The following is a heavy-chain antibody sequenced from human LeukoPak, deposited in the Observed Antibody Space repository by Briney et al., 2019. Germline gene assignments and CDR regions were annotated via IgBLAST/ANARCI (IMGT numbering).Heavy chain of an antibody. CDR1: GFTFGDYA. J-gene: IGHJ4*02. Sequence: GGSLRLSCTASGFTFGDYAMSRFRQAPGKGLEWVGFIRSKAYGGTTEYAASVKGRFTISRDDSKSIAYLQMNSLKTEDTAVYYCTKDASGLSGLPDYWGQGTLVTVSS. CDR2: IRSKAYGGTT. CDR3: TKDASGLSGLPDY. D-gene: IGHD3-22*01. V-gene: IGHV3-49*03.